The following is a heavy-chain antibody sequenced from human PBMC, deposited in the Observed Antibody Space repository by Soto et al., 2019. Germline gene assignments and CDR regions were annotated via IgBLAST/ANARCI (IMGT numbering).Heavy chain of an antibody. D-gene: IGHD6-13*01. CDR3: STDESINWYIRHLRH. CDR2: MNWNSGSI. Sequence: GGSLRLSCAASGFTFDDYGMHWVRQVPGKGLEWVSGMNWNSGSIGYADSVKGPFAISRANSKISLHLQMHLLRAVHTAFSYCSTDESINWYIRHLRHSGQGTLVTISS. CDR1: GFTFDDYG. J-gene: IGHJ1*01. V-gene: IGHV3-9*01.